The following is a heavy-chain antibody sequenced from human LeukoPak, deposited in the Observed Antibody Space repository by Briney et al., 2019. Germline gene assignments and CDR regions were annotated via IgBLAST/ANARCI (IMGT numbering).Heavy chain of an antibody. Sequence: PSGTLSLTCTVSGGSISSGGYYWSWIRQHPGKGLEWIGYIYYSGSTYYNPSLKSRVTISVDTSKNQFSLKLSSVTAADTAVYYCARIPRYCSSTSCRPWLDYYYYMDVWGKGTTVTVSS. CDR2: IYYSGST. CDR3: ARIPRYCSSTSCRPWLDYYYYMDV. D-gene: IGHD2-2*01. J-gene: IGHJ6*03. V-gene: IGHV4-31*03. CDR1: GGSISSGGYY.